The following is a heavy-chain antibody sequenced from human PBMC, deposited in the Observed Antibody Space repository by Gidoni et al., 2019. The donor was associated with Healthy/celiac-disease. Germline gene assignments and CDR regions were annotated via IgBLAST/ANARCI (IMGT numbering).Heavy chain of an antibody. CDR3: ARVYGGYTNDY. CDR1: GFTFSSYA. V-gene: IGHV3-30-3*01. Sequence: QVQLVESGGGVVQPGRSLRLSCAASGFTFSSYAMHWVRQAPGKGLEWVAVISYDGSNKYYADSVKGRFTISRDNSKNTLYLQMNSLRAEDTAVYYCARVYGGYTNDYWGQGTLVTVSS. CDR2: ISYDGSNK. D-gene: IGHD5-12*01. J-gene: IGHJ4*02.